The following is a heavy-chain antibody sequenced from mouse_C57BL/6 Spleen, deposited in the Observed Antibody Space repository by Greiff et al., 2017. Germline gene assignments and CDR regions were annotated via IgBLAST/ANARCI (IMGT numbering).Heavy chain of an antibody. J-gene: IGHJ2*01. CDR3: ARLTRLITTVVAEDY. D-gene: IGHD1-1*01. V-gene: IGHV1-80*01. Sequence: QVQLQQSGAELVKPGASVKISCKASGYAFSSYWMNWVKQRPGKGLEWIGQIYPGDGDTNYNGKFKGKATLTADKSSSTAYMQLSSLTSEDSAVYFCARLTRLITTVVAEDYWGQGTTLTVSS. CDR1: GYAFSSYW. CDR2: IYPGDGDT.